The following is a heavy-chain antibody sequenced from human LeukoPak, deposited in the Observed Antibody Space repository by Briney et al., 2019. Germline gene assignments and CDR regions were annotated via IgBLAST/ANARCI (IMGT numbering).Heavy chain of an antibody. CDR2: IYYSGST. D-gene: IGHD1-26*01. CDR3: ARVGNSGSYNNWFDP. V-gene: IGHV4-59*01. Sequence: SETLSLTCTVSGGSISSYYWSWIRQPPGKGLEWIGYIYYSGSTNYNPSLKSRVTISVDTSKNQFSLKLSSVTAADTAVYYCARVGNSGSYNNWFDPWGQGTLVTVSS. J-gene: IGHJ5*02. CDR1: GGSISSYY.